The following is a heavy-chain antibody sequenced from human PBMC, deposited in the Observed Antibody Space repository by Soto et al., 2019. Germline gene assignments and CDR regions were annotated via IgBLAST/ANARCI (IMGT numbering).Heavy chain of an antibody. Sequence: EVQLVESGGGLVKPGGSLRLSCPASGFTFSSYGMNWVRQVPGKGLEWVSSISSSSSSIYYADSVKGRFTISRDNAKNSLYLQMNSLRAEDTAVYYCAREPGQLWPFDYWGQGTLVTVSS. CDR2: ISSSSSSI. J-gene: IGHJ4*02. CDR3: AREPGQLWPFDY. D-gene: IGHD5-18*01. V-gene: IGHV3-21*01. CDR1: GFTFSSYG.